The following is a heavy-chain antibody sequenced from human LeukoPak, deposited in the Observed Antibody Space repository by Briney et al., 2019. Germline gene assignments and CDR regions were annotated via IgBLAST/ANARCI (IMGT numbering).Heavy chain of an antibody. CDR2: INHSGST. CDR3: ASGATRYYYDSSGYRPHYYYYYMDV. Sequence: SETLSLTCAVYGGSFSGYYWSWIRQPPGKGLEWIGEINHSGSTNYNPSLKSRVTISVDTSKNQFSLKLSSVTAADTAVYYCASGATRYYYDSSGYRPHYYYYYMDVWGKGTTVTVSS. J-gene: IGHJ6*03. CDR1: GGSFSGYY. D-gene: IGHD3-22*01. V-gene: IGHV4-34*01.